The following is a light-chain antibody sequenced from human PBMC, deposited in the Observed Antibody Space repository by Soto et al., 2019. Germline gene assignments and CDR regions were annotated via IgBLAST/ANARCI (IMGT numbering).Light chain of an antibody. Sequence: QSALTQPASVSGSPGQSITISCSGTSSDVGGYNYVSWYQQHPGKAPKLMMYEVSNRPSGVSDRFSGSKSGNTASLTISGLQAEDEADYFCSSYTSSTTLIFGGGTKPPS. CDR2: EVS. V-gene: IGLV2-14*01. CDR3: SSYTSSTTLI. CDR1: SSDVGGYNY. J-gene: IGLJ2*01.